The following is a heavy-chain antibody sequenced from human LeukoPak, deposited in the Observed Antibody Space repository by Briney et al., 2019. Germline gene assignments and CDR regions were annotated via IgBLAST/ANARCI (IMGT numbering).Heavy chain of an antibody. CDR1: GFTFSSHS. D-gene: IGHD1-26*01. CDR3: ARDKVGSTANFDY. J-gene: IGHJ4*02. V-gene: IGHV3-48*04. Sequence: GGSLRLSCVASGFTFSSHSMSWVRQAPGKRLEWVSYISSSSSIIYYADSVKGRFTISRDYAKNSLYLQMNSLRAEDTAVYYCARDKVGSTANFDYWGQGTLVTVSS. CDR2: ISSSSSII.